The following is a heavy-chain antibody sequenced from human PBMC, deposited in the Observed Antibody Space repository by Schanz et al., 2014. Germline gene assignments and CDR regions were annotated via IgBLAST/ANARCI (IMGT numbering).Heavy chain of an antibody. D-gene: IGHD3-22*01. CDR3: TDGSAR. V-gene: IGHV3-15*01. CDR1: GFTFSDYY. J-gene: IGHJ4*02. CDR2: FKSNVDGGTT. Sequence: VQLVESGGGLVKPGGSLRLSCTASGFTFSDYYMTWIRQAPGKGLEWVGRFKSNVDGGTTDYAAPVKGRFTISRDDSKNTLSLQMNSLKTEDTAVYYCTDGSARWGQGTLVTVSS.